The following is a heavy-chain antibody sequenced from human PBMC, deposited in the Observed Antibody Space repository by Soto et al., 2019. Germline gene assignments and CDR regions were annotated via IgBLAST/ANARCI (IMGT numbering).Heavy chain of an antibody. CDR1: GGSISNYY. CDR3: ARQRLLRLKPDFDI. CDR2: IYTSGST. D-gene: IGHD2-21*02. J-gene: IGHJ4*02. V-gene: IGHV4-4*07. Sequence: PSETLSLTCTVSGGSISNYYWSWIRQPAGKGVEWIGRIYTSGSTNYNPSLKSRVTMSVDTSKNQFSLKLRSVTAADTAVYFCARQRLLRLKPDFDIWGQGTLVTVSS.